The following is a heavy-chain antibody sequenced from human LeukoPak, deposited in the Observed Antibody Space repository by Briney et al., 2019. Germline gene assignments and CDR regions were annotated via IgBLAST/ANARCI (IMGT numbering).Heavy chain of an antibody. D-gene: IGHD3-10*01. V-gene: IGHV3-21*01. CDR2: ISSSSSYI. CDR3: ARDRVSGSGSIDY. CDR1: GFTFSTYI. Sequence: GGSLRLSCATSGFTFSTYIMNWVRQAPGKGLEWVSSISSSSSYIQYADSVKGRFTISRDNAKNSLYLRMNSLRFEDTAVYYCARDRVSGSGSIDYWGQGTLVTVSS. J-gene: IGHJ4*02.